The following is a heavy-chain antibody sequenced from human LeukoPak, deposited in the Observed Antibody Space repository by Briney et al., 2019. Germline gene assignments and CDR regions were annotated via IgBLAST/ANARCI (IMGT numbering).Heavy chain of an antibody. CDR3: AELGITMIGGV. D-gene: IGHD3-10*02. CDR2: ITNNGGAM. CDR1: GFTFSDYY. Sequence: GGSLRLSCVASGFTFSDYYMGWIRQAPGKGLEWISYITNNGGAMFYADSLKGRLTISRDNAKNSLYLQMNSLRAEDTAVYYCAELGITMIGGVWGKGTTVTISS. J-gene: IGHJ6*04. V-gene: IGHV3-11*04.